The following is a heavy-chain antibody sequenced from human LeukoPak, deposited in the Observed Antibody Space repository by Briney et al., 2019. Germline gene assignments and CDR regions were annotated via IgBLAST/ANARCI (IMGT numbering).Heavy chain of an antibody. CDR3: ARAGPALRFLEWLLLDY. D-gene: IGHD3-3*01. CDR1: GGTFSSYA. J-gene: IGHJ4*02. Sequence: ASVKVSCKASGGTFSSYAISWVRQAPGQGLEWMGRIIPILGIANYAQKFQGRVTITADKSTCTAYMELSSLRSEDTAVYYCARAGPALRFLEWLLLDYWGQGTLVTVSS. V-gene: IGHV1-69*04. CDR2: IIPILGIA.